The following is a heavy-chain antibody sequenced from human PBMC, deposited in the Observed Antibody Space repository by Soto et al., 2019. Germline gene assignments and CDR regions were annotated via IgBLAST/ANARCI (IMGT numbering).Heavy chain of an antibody. J-gene: IGHJ4*02. Sequence: QVQLVESGGGVVQPRRSLRLSCAASGFTFSSYAMHWVRQAPGKGLEWVAVISYDGSNKYYADSVKGRFTISRDNSKNTLYLQMNSLRAEDTAVYYCARSRSSRGGNSPRYWGQGTLVTVSS. CDR1: GFTFSSYA. D-gene: IGHD2-21*02. V-gene: IGHV3-30-3*01. CDR2: ISYDGSNK. CDR3: ARSRSSRGGNSPRY.